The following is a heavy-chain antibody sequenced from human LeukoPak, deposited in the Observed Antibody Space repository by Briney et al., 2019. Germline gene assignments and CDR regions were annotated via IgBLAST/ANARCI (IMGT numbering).Heavy chain of an antibody. J-gene: IGHJ4*02. V-gene: IGHV4-61*08. CDR2: IYYSGST. CDR1: GGSISSGGYY. D-gene: IGHD2/OR15-2a*01. Sequence: SETLSLTCTVSGGSISSGGYYWSWIRQPPGKGLEWIGYIYYSGSTNYNPSLKSRVTISVDTSKNQFSLKLSSVTAADTAVYYCASARTNGNPFDYWGQGTLVTVSS. CDR3: ASARTNGNPFDY.